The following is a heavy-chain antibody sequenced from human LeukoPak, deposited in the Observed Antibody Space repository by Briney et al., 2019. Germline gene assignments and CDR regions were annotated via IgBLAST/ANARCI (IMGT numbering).Heavy chain of an antibody. J-gene: IGHJ4*02. CDR1: GVTFWNYW. CDR3: ARELDAAQTVDY. D-gene: IGHD1-14*01. Sequence: GGSLRLSCAASGVTFWNYWMKWVREAPGKGLGWVSRLNTDGSLATYADSVKGQFTISRDNDKNTLYLQMTSLRVDDTAVYYCARELDAAQTVDYWGQGTLVTVSS. V-gene: IGHV3-74*01. CDR2: LNTDGSLA.